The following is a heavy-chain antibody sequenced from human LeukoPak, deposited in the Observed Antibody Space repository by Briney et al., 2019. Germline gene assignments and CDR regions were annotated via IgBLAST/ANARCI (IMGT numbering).Heavy chain of an antibody. V-gene: IGHV1-69*13. Sequence: ASVKVSCKASGGTFSRYAISWERQAPGQGLEWMGGIIPIFGTANYAQKFQGRVTITADESTSTAYMELSSLRSEDTAVYYCARDGAHYGSGSYLDYWGQGTLVTVSS. CDR1: GGTFSRYA. D-gene: IGHD3-10*01. J-gene: IGHJ4*02. CDR3: ARDGAHYGSGSYLDY. CDR2: IIPIFGTA.